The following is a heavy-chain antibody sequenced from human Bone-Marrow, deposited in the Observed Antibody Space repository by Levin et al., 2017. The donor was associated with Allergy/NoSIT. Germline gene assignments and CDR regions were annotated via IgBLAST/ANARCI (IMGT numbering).Heavy chain of an antibody. CDR3: AKPRYSGNHYDFYYDLDV. D-gene: IGHD1-26*01. CDR2: IIGSGGSA. CDR1: GFTFSSNA. Sequence: PRGSLRLSCAASGFTFSSNAMNWVRQAPGKGLEWVSGIIGSGGSAYYADSVKGRFTISRDNSKNTLYLQMNSLRAEDAAIYFCAKPRYSGNHYDFYYDLDVWGQGTTVTVSS. J-gene: IGHJ6*02. V-gene: IGHV3-23*01.